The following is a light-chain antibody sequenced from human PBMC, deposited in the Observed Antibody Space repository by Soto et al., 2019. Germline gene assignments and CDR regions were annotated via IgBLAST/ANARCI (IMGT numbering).Light chain of an antibody. Sequence: DIQMTQSPSTLSASVGDRVTITCRASQSISSWLAWYQQKPGKAPKLLIHDASTLESGVPSRFSGSGSGTEFTLTISSLQPDDFATYYCQQYNSYWTFGQGTKVEMK. J-gene: IGKJ1*01. CDR1: QSISSW. CDR3: QQYNSYWT. V-gene: IGKV1-5*01. CDR2: DAS.